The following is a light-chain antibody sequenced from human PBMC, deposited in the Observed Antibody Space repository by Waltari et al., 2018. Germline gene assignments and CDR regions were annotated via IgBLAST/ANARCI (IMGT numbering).Light chain of an antibody. CDR2: DVY. CDR1: GRHVGGYDY. Sequence: QSALTQPASVSGSPGQAIITSCTGTGRHVGGYDYVSWYQQYPGKAPRLIIYDVYNRPSGVSNRFSGSKSDNTASLTISGLQAEDESVYYCSSYTSSGVVFGGGTKLTVL. V-gene: IGLV2-14*01. CDR3: SSYTSSGVV. J-gene: IGLJ2*01.